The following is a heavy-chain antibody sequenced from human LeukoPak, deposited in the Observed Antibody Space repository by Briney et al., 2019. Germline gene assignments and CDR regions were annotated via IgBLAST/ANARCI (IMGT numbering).Heavy chain of an antibody. CDR2: MTSTSHI. CDR3: ARDLDFWSGYKDY. V-gene: IGHV3-21*01. Sequence: GGSLRLSCAASGFTFSSYNLSWVRQAPGKGLEWVSSMTSTSHIYYADSVKGRFTISRDNAKNSLYLQMNSLRAEDTAVYYCARDLDFWSGYKDYWGQGTLVTVSS. J-gene: IGHJ4*02. CDR1: GFTFSSYN. D-gene: IGHD3-3*01.